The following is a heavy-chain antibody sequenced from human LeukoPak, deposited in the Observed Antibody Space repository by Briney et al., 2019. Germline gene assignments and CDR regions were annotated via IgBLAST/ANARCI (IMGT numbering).Heavy chain of an antibody. CDR2: ISFDGSHT. CDR1: GFIFSNFA. J-gene: IGHJ6*03. Sequence: GGSLRLSCADSGFIFSNFAMHWVRQAPGKGLEWVALISFDGSHTYYADSMKGRFTISRDNSRNVLYLQMTSLRGDDSAVYYCAREEQELVRDYNYYMDVWGTGTTVTVSS. D-gene: IGHD1-26*01. V-gene: IGHV3-30*01. CDR3: AREEQELVRDYNYYMDV.